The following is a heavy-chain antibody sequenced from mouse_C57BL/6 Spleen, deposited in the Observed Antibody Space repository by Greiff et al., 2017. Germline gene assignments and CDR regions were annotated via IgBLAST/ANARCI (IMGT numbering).Heavy chain of an antibody. Sequence: DVKLVESGGGLVKPGGSLKLSCAASGFTFSSYTMSWVRQTPEKRLEWVATISGGGGNTYYPDSVKGRFTISRDNAKNTLYLQMSSLRSEDTALYYCARHDYYGSSWYFDVWGTGTTVTVSS. V-gene: IGHV5-9*01. D-gene: IGHD1-1*01. CDR2: ISGGGGNT. CDR3: ARHDYYGSSWYFDV. CDR1: GFTFSSYT. J-gene: IGHJ1*03.